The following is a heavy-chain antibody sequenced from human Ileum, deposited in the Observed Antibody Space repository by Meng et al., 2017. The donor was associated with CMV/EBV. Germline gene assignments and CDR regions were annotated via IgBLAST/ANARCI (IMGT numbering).Heavy chain of an antibody. CDR3: ARAEYSSSLFDY. Sequence: QVQLVQSGAEVKKPGASVKVSCKASGYTFTTYYMHWVRQAPGQGLECMGMINPSGGSTSYAQKFQGRVTMTRDTSTSTVYMELSSLRSEDTAVYYCARAEYSSSLFDYWGQGTLVTVSS. V-gene: IGHV1-46*01. CDR2: INPSGGST. CDR1: GYTFTTYY. D-gene: IGHD6-13*01. J-gene: IGHJ4*02.